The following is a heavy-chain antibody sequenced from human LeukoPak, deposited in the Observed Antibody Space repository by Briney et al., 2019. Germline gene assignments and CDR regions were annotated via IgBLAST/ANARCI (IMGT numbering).Heavy chain of an antibody. J-gene: IGHJ4*02. Sequence: PGGSLRLSCAASGFTFSNYWMSWVRQAPGKGLVWVSRISSDGSSRHYADSVKGRFTISRDNAKNTLHLQMTSLRAEDTAAYYCARGGPDSSDYSSLFDYWGRGILVTVSS. CDR3: ARGGPDSSDYSSLFDY. D-gene: IGHD3-22*01. CDR2: ISSDGSSR. CDR1: GFTFSNYW. V-gene: IGHV3-74*01.